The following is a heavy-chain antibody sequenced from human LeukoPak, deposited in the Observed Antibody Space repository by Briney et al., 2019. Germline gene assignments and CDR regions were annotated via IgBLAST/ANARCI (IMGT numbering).Heavy chain of an antibody. CDR2: ISSSSSYI. Sequence: PGGSLRLSCAASGFTFSSYSMNWVRQAPGKGLEWVSSISSSSSYIYYADSVKGRFTISRDNAKNSLYLQMNSLRAEDTAVYYCARDGYYYDSSGLLDYWGQGTLVTVSS. CDR1: GFTFSSYS. J-gene: IGHJ4*02. CDR3: ARDGYYYDSSGLLDY. V-gene: IGHV3-21*01. D-gene: IGHD3-22*01.